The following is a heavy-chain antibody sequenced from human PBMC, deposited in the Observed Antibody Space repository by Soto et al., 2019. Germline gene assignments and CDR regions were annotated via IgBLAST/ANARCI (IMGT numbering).Heavy chain of an antibody. Sequence: ASVKVSCKASGYTFTSYDINWVRQATGQGLEWMGWMNPNSGNTGYAQKFQGRVTMTRNTSIRTAYMELSSLRSEDTAVYYCARGEGGTTHYYYYYMDVWGKGTTVTVSS. CDR2: MNPNSGNT. D-gene: IGHD1-7*01. CDR3: ARGEGGTTHYYYYYMDV. CDR1: GYTFTSYD. V-gene: IGHV1-8*01. J-gene: IGHJ6*03.